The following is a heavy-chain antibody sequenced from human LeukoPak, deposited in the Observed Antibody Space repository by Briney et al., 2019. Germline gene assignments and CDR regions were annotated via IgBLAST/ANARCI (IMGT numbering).Heavy chain of an antibody. CDR1: GFTFSSYG. CDR2: ISYDGSNK. V-gene: IGHV3-30*18. Sequence: GRSLRPSCAASGFTFSSYGMHWVRQAPGKGLEWVAVISYDGSNKYYADSVKGRFTISRDNSKNTLYLQMNSLRAEDTAVYYCAKDAQSGPEPYFDYWGQGTLVTVSS. J-gene: IGHJ4*02. CDR3: AKDAQSGPEPYFDY. D-gene: IGHD5-12*01.